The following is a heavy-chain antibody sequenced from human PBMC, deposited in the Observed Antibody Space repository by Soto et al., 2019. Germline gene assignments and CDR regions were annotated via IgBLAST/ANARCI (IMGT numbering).Heavy chain of an antibody. J-gene: IGHJ4*02. Sequence: PSETLSLTCPVSGGSISDSSYFWDWIRQPPGKGLEWIGNIYYSGSTYYNLSLKSRVTISVDTSKNQFSLKLSSVTAADTAVYYCARRGVSSYYSNYWGLGTLVTVS. V-gene: IGHV4-39*01. CDR2: IYYSGST. CDR1: GGSISDSSYF. CDR3: ARRGVSSYYSNY. D-gene: IGHD2-15*01.